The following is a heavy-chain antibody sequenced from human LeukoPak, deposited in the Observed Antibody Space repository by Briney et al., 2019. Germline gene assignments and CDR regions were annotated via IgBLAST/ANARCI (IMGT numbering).Heavy chain of an antibody. Sequence: PSETLSPTCTVSGGSISSYYWSWIRQPPGKGLEWIGYIYYSGSTNYNPSLKSRVTISVDTSKNQFSLKLSSVTAADTAVYYCARQEGVATTFDYWGQGTLVTVSS. J-gene: IGHJ4*02. CDR2: IYYSGST. CDR1: GGSISSYY. D-gene: IGHD5-12*01. V-gene: IGHV4-59*01. CDR3: ARQEGVATTFDY.